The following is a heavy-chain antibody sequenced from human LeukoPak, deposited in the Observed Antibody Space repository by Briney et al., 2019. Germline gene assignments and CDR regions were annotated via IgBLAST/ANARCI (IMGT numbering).Heavy chain of an antibody. CDR2: ISSSISYI. D-gene: IGHD3-22*01. J-gene: IGHJ4*02. CDR3: ARDPAGIVVVIPHYFDY. Sequence: GGSLRLSCAASGFTFTMFDTNWVRRAPGKGLEWGSSISSSISYIYYADSVKGRLTISRDNAKNSLYLQMNSLRAEDTAVYYCARDPAGIVVVIPHYFDYWGQGTLVTVST. V-gene: IGHV3-21*01. CDR1: GFTFTMFD.